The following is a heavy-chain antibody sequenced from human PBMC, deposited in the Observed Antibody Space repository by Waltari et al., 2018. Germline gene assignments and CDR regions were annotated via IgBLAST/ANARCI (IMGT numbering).Heavy chain of an antibody. CDR3: ARLLMTVVTPGPPEVDY. J-gene: IGHJ4*02. D-gene: IGHD2-15*01. V-gene: IGHV4-34*01. Sequence: QVQLQQWGAGLLKPSETLSLTCAVYGGSFSGYYWSWIRQPPGKGLEWIGEINHSGSTNYNPSLKSRVTISVDTSKNQFSLKLSSVTAADTAVYYCARLLMTVVTPGPPEVDYWGQGTLVTVSS. CDR1: GGSFSGYY. CDR2: INHSGST.